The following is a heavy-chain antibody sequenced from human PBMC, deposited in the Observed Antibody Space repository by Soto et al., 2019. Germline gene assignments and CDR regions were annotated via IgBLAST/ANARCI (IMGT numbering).Heavy chain of an antibody. V-gene: IGHV4-30-4*01. J-gene: IGHJ4*02. Sequence: QVQLQESGPGLVKPSQTLSLTCTVSGGSISSGDYYWSWIRQPPGKGLEWIGYIYYSGSTYYNPSLKSRVTISVDTSKNQFSLKLSSVTAADTAVYYCARDRAENLYDSSGYYFDYWGQGTLVTVSS. D-gene: IGHD3-22*01. CDR3: ARDRAENLYDSSGYYFDY. CDR1: GGSISSGDYY. CDR2: IYYSGST.